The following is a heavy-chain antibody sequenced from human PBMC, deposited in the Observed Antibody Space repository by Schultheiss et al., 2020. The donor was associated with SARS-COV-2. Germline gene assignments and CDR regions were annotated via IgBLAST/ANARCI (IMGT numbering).Heavy chain of an antibody. Sequence: GESLKISCAASGFTFSSYEMNWVRQAPGKGLEWVSYISSSGSTIYYADSVKGRFTISRDNAKNSLYLQMNSLRAEDTAVYYCAREAPIVVVPAAIPKYYYYGMDVWGQGTTVTVSS. D-gene: IGHD2-2*01. CDR1: GFTFSSYE. CDR2: ISSSGSTI. CDR3: AREAPIVVVPAAIPKYYYYGMDV. J-gene: IGHJ6*02. V-gene: IGHV3-48*03.